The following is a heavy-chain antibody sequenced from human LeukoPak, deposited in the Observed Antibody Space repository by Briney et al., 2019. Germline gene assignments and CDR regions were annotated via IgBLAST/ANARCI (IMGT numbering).Heavy chain of an antibody. V-gene: IGHV1-2*06. Sequence: ASVKVSCKGSGYNFVGYYIHWVRQVPGQGLEWMGRINPRDGETSFAQKFQGRVTMTRDTSISTAYMELSRLRSDDTAVYYCARDLPLWFGELLGLNYYYMDVWGKGTTVTISS. CDR2: INPRDGET. D-gene: IGHD3-10*01. CDR1: GYNFVGYY. J-gene: IGHJ6*03. CDR3: ARDLPLWFGELLGLNYYYMDV.